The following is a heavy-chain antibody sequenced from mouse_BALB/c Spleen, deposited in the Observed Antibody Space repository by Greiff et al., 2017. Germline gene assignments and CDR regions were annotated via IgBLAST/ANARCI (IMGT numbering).Heavy chain of an antibody. V-gene: IGHV3-2*02. CDR1: GYSITSDYA. D-gene: IGHD2-1*01. CDR2: ISYSGST. CDR3: ARERSGNYVYAMDY. J-gene: IGHJ4*01. Sequence: DVQLQESGPGLVKPSQSLSLTCTVTGYSITSDYAWNWIRQFPGNKLEWMGYISYSGSTSYNPSLKSRISITRDTSKNQFFLQLNSVTTEDTATYYCARERSGNYVYAMDYWGQGTSVTVSS.